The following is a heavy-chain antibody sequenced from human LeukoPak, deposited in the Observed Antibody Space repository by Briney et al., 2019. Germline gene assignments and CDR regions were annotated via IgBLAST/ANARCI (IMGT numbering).Heavy chain of an antibody. V-gene: IGHV4-59*11. Sequence: SETLSLTCTVSGGSISSHYWSWIRQPPGKGMEWIGYMHDSGSTNHNPSLKSRVTMSVDTSKNQFSLKLTSVTAADTAVYYCAKFEPGRWFDPWGQGTLVTVSS. CDR3: AKFEPGRWFDP. CDR1: GGSISSHY. CDR2: MHDSGST. D-gene: IGHD3-10*01. J-gene: IGHJ5*02.